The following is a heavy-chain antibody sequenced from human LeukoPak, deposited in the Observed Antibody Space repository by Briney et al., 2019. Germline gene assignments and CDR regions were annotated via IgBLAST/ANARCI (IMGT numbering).Heavy chain of an antibody. D-gene: IGHD3-9*01. Sequence: SETLSLTCAVYGGSFSGYYWSWIRQPPGKGLEWIGEINHSGSTNYNPSLKSRVTVSVDTSKNQFSLKLSSVTAADTAVYYCARGHLDWLSAIDYWGQGTLVTVSS. CDR3: ARGHLDWLSAIDY. CDR1: GGSFSGYY. V-gene: IGHV4-34*01. CDR2: INHSGST. J-gene: IGHJ4*02.